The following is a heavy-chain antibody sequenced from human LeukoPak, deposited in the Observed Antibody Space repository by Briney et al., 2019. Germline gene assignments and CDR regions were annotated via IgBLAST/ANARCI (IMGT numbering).Heavy chain of an antibody. J-gene: IGHJ4*02. Sequence: SETLSLTCAVYGGSFSGYYWSWIRQPPGKGLEWIGEINHSGSTNYNPSLKSRVTISVDTSKNQFPLKLSSVTAADTAVYYCARGDPYYYDSSGYILGFDYWGQGTLVTVSS. CDR2: INHSGST. V-gene: IGHV4-34*01. D-gene: IGHD3-22*01. CDR3: ARGDPYYYDSSGYILGFDY. CDR1: GGSFSGYY.